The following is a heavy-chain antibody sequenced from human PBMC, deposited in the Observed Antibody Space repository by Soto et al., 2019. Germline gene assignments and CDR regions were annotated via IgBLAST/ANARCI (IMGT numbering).Heavy chain of an antibody. D-gene: IGHD2-15*01. J-gene: IGHJ6*02. V-gene: IGHV1-18*01. CDR1: GYSFTRYG. CDR3: ARDRECSDGTCYRSDGMDV. Sequence: ASVKVSCKASGYSFTRYGISWVRQAPGQGLEWMGWISGYNGNTNYVQNLQDRVSMTTDTSTSTAYLELRSLRSDDTAVYFCARDRECSDGTCYRSDGMDVWGQGTMVTVSS. CDR2: ISGYNGNT.